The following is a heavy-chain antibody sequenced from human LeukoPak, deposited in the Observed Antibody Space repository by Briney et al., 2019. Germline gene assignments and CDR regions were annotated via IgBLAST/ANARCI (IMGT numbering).Heavy chain of an antibody. CDR1: GFSVSNNY. CDR3: ARVDSTGWDDAFDY. CDR2: IYSGGST. Sequence: GGSLRLSCAASGFSVSNNYMAWVRQAPGKGLEWVSFIYSGGSTYYADSVKGRFTISRDNSKNTLYLQMGSLRAEDTAVYYCARVDSTGWDDAFDYWGQGTLVTVSS. V-gene: IGHV3-53*05. D-gene: IGHD6-19*01. J-gene: IGHJ4*02.